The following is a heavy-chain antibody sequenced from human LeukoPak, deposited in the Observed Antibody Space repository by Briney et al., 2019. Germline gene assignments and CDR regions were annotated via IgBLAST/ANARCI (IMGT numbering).Heavy chain of an antibody. CDR1: GFTFSSYG. V-gene: IGHV3-30*19. CDR2: ISYDGSNK. CDR3: ARAATPYDTWLHYFDY. D-gene: IGHD3-22*01. J-gene: IGHJ4*02. Sequence: GRSLRLSCAASGFTFSSYGMHWVRQAPGKGLEWVAVISYDGSNKYYADSVKGRFTISRDNSKNTLYLQMNSLRAEDTAVYYCARAATPYDTWLHYFDYWGQGTLVTVSS.